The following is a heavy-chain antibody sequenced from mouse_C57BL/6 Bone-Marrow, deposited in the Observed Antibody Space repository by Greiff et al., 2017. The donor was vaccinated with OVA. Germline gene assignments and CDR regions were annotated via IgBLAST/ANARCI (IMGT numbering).Heavy chain of an antibody. V-gene: IGHV2-2*01. CDR2: IWSGGST. D-gene: IGHD1-1*01. J-gene: IGHJ3*01. Sequence: VKLVESGPGLVQPSQSLSITCTVSGFSLTSYGVHWVRQSPGKGLEWLGVIWSGGSTDYNAAFISRLSISKDNSKSQVFFKMNSLQADDTAIYYCASGIYYYGSGAYWGQGTLVTVSA. CDR3: ASGIYYYGSGAY. CDR1: GFSLTSYG.